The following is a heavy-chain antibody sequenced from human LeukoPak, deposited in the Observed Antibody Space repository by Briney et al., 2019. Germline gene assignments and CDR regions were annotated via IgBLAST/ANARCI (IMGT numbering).Heavy chain of an antibody. D-gene: IGHD6-13*01. Sequence: PSETLSLTCIVSGYSISSGYFWGWIRPPPRKGLEWIGSIYHSGSTYYNPSLKSRVTISVDTSKNQFSLKLSSVTAADTAVYYCARDLSSSYFDYWGQGTLVTVSS. CDR2: IYHSGST. V-gene: IGHV4-38-2*02. CDR1: GYSISSGYF. CDR3: ARDLSSSYFDY. J-gene: IGHJ4*02.